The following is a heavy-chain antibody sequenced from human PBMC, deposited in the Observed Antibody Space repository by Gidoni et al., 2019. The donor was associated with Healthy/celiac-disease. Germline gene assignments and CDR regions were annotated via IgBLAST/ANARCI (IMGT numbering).Heavy chain of an antibody. D-gene: IGHD6-13*01. V-gene: IGHV4-59*08. CDR2: IYYSGST. CDR3: ASQIAAAAEFDY. J-gene: IGHJ4*02. Sequence: QVQLQASGPGLVKPSETLSLTCTVSGGSISSYYWSWIRQPPGKGLEWIGYIYYSGSTNYNPSLKSRVTISVDTSKNQFSLKLSSVTAADTAVYYCASQIAAAAEFDYWGQGTLVTVSS. CDR1: GGSISSYY.